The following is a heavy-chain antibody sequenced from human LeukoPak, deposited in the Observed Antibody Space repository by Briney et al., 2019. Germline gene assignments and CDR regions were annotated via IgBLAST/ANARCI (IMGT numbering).Heavy chain of an antibody. D-gene: IGHD2-21*02. V-gene: IGHV4-30-2*01. Sequence: SETLSLTCAVSGGSISSGGYSWSWIRQPPGKGLERIGYIYHSGSTYYNPSLKSRVTISVDRSKNQFSLKLSSVTAADTAVYYCANAVVVTGPEYFQHWGQGTLVTVSS. CDR3: ANAVVVTGPEYFQH. J-gene: IGHJ1*01. CDR1: GGSISSGGYS. CDR2: IYHSGST.